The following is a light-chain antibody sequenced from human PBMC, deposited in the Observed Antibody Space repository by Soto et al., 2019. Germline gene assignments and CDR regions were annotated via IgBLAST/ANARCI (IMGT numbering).Light chain of an antibody. CDR3: CSYGGSFPYV. J-gene: IGLJ1*01. V-gene: IGLV2-11*01. CDR1: SSDVGGYDY. Sequence: QSVLTQPPSVSGSPGQSVTISCTGTSSDVGGYDYVSWYQQHPGKAPKLLIYDDTKRPSGVPDRFSGSKSGNTASLTISGLQAEDEADFFCCSYGGSFPYVFGTGTKVTI. CDR2: DDT.